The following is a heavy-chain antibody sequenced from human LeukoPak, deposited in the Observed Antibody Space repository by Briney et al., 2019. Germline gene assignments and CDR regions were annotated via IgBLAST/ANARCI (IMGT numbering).Heavy chain of an antibody. CDR2: IGTASDT. J-gene: IGHJ6*03. CDR3: ARGPARGKYYYMDV. D-gene: IGHD1-1*01. Sequence: GGSLRLSCAASGFTFSSFDMHWVRQPTGQGLEWVSTIGTASDTYYPGSVEGRFTLSRDNAKNSLYLQMNSLTAGDTAVYYCARGPARGKYYYMDVWGKGTTVTVSS. V-gene: IGHV3-13*01. CDR1: GFTFSSFD.